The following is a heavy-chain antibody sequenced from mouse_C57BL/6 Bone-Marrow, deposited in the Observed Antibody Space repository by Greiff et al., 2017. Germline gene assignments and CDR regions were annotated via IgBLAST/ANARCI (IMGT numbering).Heavy chain of an antibody. V-gene: IGHV5-2*01. J-gene: IGHJ3*01. D-gene: IGHD2-2*01. Sequence: EVKLMESGGGLVQPGESLKLSCESNEYEFPSHDMSWVRKTPEKRLELVAAINSDGGSTYYPDTMERRFIISRDNTKKTLYLQMSSLRSEDTALYYCARHEDGYDGAWFAYWGQGTLVTVSA. CDR1: EYEFPSHD. CDR2: INSDGGST. CDR3: ARHEDGYDGAWFAY.